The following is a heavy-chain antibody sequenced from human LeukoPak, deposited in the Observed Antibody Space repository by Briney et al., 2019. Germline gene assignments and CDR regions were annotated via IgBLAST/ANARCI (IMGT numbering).Heavy chain of an antibody. Sequence: GGSLRLSCAASGFSFSDAWMNWVRQAPGKGLEWVANIKQDGSEKYYVDSVKGRFTISRDNAKNSLYLQMNSLRAEDTAVYYCARENYGSSGSFDSWGQGTLVTVSS. CDR2: IKQDGSEK. J-gene: IGHJ4*02. V-gene: IGHV3-7*01. CDR3: ARENYGSSGSFDS. CDR1: GFSFSDAW. D-gene: IGHD3-22*01.